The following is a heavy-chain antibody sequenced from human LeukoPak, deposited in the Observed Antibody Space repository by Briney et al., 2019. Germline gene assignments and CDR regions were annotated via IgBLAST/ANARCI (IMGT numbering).Heavy chain of an antibody. D-gene: IGHD7-27*01. CDR3: ARDSITGDNSLDF. Sequence: SGGSLRLSCAASGFTFSTYGMHWVRQAPGKGLEWVAVITNDGNYEKYADAVRGRFTISRDNSKNTLYLQMNSLSAGDTAVYYCARDSITGDNSLDFWGRGTLVTVSS. J-gene: IGHJ4*02. V-gene: IGHV3-33*05. CDR1: GFTFSTYG. CDR2: ITNDGNYE.